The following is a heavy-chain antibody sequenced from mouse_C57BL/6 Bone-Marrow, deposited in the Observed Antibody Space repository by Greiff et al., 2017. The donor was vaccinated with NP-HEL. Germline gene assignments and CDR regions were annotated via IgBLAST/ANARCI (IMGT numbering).Heavy chain of an antibody. Sequence: VQLKESVAELVRPGASVKLSCTASGFNIKNTYMHWVKQRPEQGLEWIGRIDPANGNTKYAPKFQGKATITADTSSNTAYLQLSSLTSEDTAIYYCARKGSSGYVRYAMDYWGQGTSVTVSS. J-gene: IGHJ4*01. V-gene: IGHV14-3*01. CDR1: GFNIKNTY. CDR2: IDPANGNT. CDR3: ARKGSSGYVRYAMDY. D-gene: IGHD3-2*02.